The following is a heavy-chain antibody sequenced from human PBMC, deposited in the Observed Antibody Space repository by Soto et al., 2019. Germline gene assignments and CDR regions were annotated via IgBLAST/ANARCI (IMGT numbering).Heavy chain of an antibody. CDR2: TNGNLGTG. Sequence: QVQLVQSGAEVKRPGSSVKVSCKASGGTFSRYPISWVRQAPGQGLEWMGGTNGNLGTGNYAQKFRGRLTITTDISTTTASMELSSLPSEDTAVYYCARRDSHGYFRYFDNWGQGTLVTVSS. CDR1: GGTFSRYP. J-gene: IGHJ4*02. CDR3: ARRDSHGYFRYFDN. V-gene: IGHV1-69*06. D-gene: IGHD4-17*01.